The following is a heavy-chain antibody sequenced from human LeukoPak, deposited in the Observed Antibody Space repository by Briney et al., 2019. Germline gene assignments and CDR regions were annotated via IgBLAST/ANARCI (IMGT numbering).Heavy chain of an antibody. Sequence: PGGSLRLSCAASGFTFSSYAMSWVRQPPGKGLEWIGEINHSGSTNYNPSLKSRVTISVDTSKNQFSLRLSSVTAADTAVYYCARDVGRDYGVVWYFDLWGRGTLVTVSS. CDR2: INHSGST. V-gene: IGHV4-34*01. J-gene: IGHJ2*01. CDR3: ARDVGRDYGVVWYFDL. CDR1: GFTFSSYA. D-gene: IGHD4-17*01.